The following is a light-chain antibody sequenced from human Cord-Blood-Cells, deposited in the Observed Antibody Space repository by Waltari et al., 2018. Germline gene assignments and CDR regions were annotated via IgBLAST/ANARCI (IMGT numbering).Light chain of an antibody. J-gene: IGLJ3*02. CDR1: SRDVGSYNL. V-gene: IGLV2-23*01. Sequence: QSALTQPASVSGSPGQSITISCTGTSRDVGSYNLVSWYQQHPGKAPKLMIDEGSKRPSGVSNRFSGSKSGNTASLTISGLQAEDEADYYCCSYAGSWVFGGGTKLTVL. CDR2: EGS. CDR3: CSYAGSWV.